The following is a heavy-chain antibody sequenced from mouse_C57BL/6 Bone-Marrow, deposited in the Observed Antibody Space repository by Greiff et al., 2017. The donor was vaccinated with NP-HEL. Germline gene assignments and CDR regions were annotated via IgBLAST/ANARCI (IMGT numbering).Heavy chain of an antibody. CDR1: GYTFTSYW. V-gene: IGHV1-69*01. CDR3: AILRNYYYGSRGGYFDY. CDR2: IDPSDSYT. Sequence: QVQLQQPGAELVMPGASVKLSCKASGYTFTSYWMHWVKQRPGQGLEWIGEIDPSDSYTNYNQKFKGKSTLTVDKSSSTAYMQLSSLTSEDSAVYYCAILRNYYYGSRGGYFDYWGQGTTLTVSS. J-gene: IGHJ2*01. D-gene: IGHD1-1*01.